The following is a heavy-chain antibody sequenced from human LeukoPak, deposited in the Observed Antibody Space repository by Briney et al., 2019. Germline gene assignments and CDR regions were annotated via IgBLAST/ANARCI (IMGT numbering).Heavy chain of an antibody. CDR2: ITGSGGST. J-gene: IGHJ4*02. V-gene: IGHV3-23*01. Sequence: GGSLRLSCAASGFTFSSYAMSWVRQAPGKGLEWVSVITGSGGSTYYADSVKGRFTVSRDNSKNTLYLQMNSLRAGDTAVYYCAKDRNYSDSSIDSDYWGQGTLVTVSS. CDR1: GFTFSSYA. D-gene: IGHD3-22*01. CDR3: AKDRNYSDSSIDSDY.